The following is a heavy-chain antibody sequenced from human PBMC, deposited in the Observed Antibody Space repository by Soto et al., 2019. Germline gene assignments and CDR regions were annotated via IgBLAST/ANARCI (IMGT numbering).Heavy chain of an antibody. CDR2: INPDGNVG. J-gene: IGHJ4*02. CDR3: AGWGGHHYNS. D-gene: IGHD3-16*01. CDR1: GFTFSTYW. Sequence: EVQLLGSGGGLVQPGGSLRLSCVGSGFTFSTYWMNWVRQAPGKGLEWVANINPDGNVGTYVDSVRGRFTTSSDNAKNSLYLQMKSARADDTAVYFRAGWGGHHYNSWGQGIMATVSS. V-gene: IGHV3-7*03.